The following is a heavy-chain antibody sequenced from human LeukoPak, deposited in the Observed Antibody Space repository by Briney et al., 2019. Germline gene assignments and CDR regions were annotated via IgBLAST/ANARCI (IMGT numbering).Heavy chain of an antibody. J-gene: IGHJ4*02. CDR1: GGSFSGYY. D-gene: IGHD4-17*01. CDR3: ARGPPTVLGDYTFDY. CDR2: INHSGST. Sequence: SETLSLTCAVYGGSFSGYYWSWIRQPPGEGLEWIGEINHSGSTNYNPSLKSRVTISVDTSKNQFSLKLSSVTAADTAVYYCARGPPTVLGDYTFDYWGQGTLVTVSS. V-gene: IGHV4-34*01.